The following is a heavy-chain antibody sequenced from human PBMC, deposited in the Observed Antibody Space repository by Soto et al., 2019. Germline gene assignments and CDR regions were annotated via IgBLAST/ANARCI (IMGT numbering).Heavy chain of an antibody. CDR3: ARVVFEYCSGGSCYRIDY. Sequence: SETLSLTCAVSGYSIGSGYYWGWIRQPPGKGLEWIGSIYHSGRTYYNPSLESRVTISVDTSKNQFSLKLSSVTAADTAVYYCARVVFEYCSGGSCYRIDYWGQGTLVTVSS. CDR2: IYHSGRT. J-gene: IGHJ4*02. V-gene: IGHV4-38-2*01. D-gene: IGHD2-15*01. CDR1: GYSIGSGYY.